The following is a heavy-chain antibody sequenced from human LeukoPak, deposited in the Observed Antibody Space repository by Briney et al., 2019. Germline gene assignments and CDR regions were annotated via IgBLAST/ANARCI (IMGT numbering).Heavy chain of an antibody. Sequence: ASVKVSCKASGYTFTSYGISWVRQAPGQGLEWMGWISAYNGNTNYAQKLQGRVTMTTDTSTSTAYMELRSLRSEDTAVYYCATVTPRYQLLGNSFDYWGQGTLVTVSS. V-gene: IGHV1-18*01. J-gene: IGHJ4*02. CDR3: ATVTPRYQLLGNSFDY. CDR2: ISAYNGNT. CDR1: GYTFTSYG. D-gene: IGHD2-2*01.